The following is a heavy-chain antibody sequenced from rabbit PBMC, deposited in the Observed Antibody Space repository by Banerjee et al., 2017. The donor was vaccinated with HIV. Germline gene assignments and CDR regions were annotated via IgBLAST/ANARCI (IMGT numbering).Heavy chain of an antibody. CDR1: GFSFSSSYY. D-gene: IGHD8-1*01. J-gene: IGHJ4*01. V-gene: IGHV1S45*01. Sequence: QEQLEESGGDLVKPEGSLTLTCTASGFSFSSSYYMCWVRQAPGKGLEWIACIYADSSGVTYYATWAKGRFTISKTSSTTVTLQMTSLTAADTATYFCVRAGVYAGSSSYTGFDFNLWGQGTLVTVS. CDR2: IYADSSGVT. CDR3: VRAGVYAGSSSYTGFDFNL.